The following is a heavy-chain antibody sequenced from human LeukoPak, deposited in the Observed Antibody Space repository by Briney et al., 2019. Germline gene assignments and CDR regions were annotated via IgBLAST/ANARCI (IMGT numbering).Heavy chain of an antibody. CDR2: IRSDWSDT. CDR3: ARSPPRSKVTQSGFDY. V-gene: IGHV3-74*01. J-gene: IGHJ4*02. CDR1: GFTFSDTW. Sequence: GGSLRLSCAASGFTFSDTWMHWVRQAPGEGLGWVSRIRSDWSDTRYAESVKGRFTISRDNAKNRLYLQMNSLRAEDTAVYYCARSPPRSKVTQSGFDYWGQGTLVTVSS. D-gene: IGHD2-21*02.